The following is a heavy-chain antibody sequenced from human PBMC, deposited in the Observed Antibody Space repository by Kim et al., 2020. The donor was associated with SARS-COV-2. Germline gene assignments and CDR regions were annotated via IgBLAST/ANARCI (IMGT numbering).Heavy chain of an antibody. CDR2: IYYSGST. CDR3: ARGFTPPTYYYDSSGYYGAFDI. V-gene: IGHV4-59*13. J-gene: IGHJ3*02. D-gene: IGHD3-22*01. CDR1: GGSISSYY. Sequence: SETLSLTCTVSGGSISSYYWSWIRQPPGKGLEWIGYIYYSGSTNYNPSLKSRVTISVDTSKNQFSLKLSSVTAADTAVYYCARGFTPPTYYYDSSGYYGAFDIWGQGTMVTVSS.